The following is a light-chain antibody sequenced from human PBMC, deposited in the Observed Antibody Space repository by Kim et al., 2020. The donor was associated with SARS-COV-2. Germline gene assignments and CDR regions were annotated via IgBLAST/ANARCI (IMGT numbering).Light chain of an antibody. CDR2: AAS. Sequence: DIQMTQSPSSLSASVGDRVTITCRASQSISSYLNWYQQKPGKAPKLLIYAASSLQSGVPSRFSGSGSGTDFTLTISSLQPEDFATYYCQQSSGLTFGGGTKLEI. J-gene: IGKJ4*01. CDR1: QSISSY. CDR3: QQSSGLT. V-gene: IGKV1-39*01.